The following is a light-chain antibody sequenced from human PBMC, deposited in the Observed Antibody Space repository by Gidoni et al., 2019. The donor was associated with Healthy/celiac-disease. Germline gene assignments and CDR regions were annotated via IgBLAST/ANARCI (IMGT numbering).Light chain of an antibody. CDR3: QQRSNWPPT. CDR2: DAS. J-gene: IGKJ4*01. V-gene: IGKV3-11*01. CDR1: QSVSSF. Sequence: EIVLTQSPATLSLSPGERAPLSCRASQSVSSFLAWYQQKPGQAPRLLIYDASNRATGIPARFSGSGSGTDFTLTISSLEPEDFAVYYCQQRSNWPPTFGGETKVEIK.